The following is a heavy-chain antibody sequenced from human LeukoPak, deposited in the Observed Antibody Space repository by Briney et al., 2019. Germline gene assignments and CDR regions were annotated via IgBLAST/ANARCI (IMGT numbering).Heavy chain of an antibody. Sequence: PGGPLRLSCAASGFTVSRNYMSWVRQAPGKGLEWASVIYSGGRTYYADSVKGRFTISRDNSKNTLYLQMNRLRAEDTAVYYCARAGPSSSWHQFDYWGQGTLVTVSS. CDR1: GFTVSRNY. J-gene: IGHJ4*02. V-gene: IGHV3-66*01. CDR2: IYSGGRT. D-gene: IGHD6-13*01. CDR3: ARAGPSSSWHQFDY.